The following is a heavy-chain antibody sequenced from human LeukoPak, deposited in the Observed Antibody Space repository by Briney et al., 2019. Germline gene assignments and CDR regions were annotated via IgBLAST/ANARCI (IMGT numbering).Heavy chain of an antibody. Sequence: SETLSLTCTVSGGSVTSGGYYWTWIRQPPGKGLEWIGYIYYSGSTNYNPSLKSRVTISVDTSKNQFSLKLSSVTAADTAVYYCARGRAGYYYDSSGYYEAFDYWGQGTLVTVSS. CDR3: ARGRAGYYYDSSGYYEAFDY. CDR2: IYYSGST. CDR1: GGSVTSGGYY. J-gene: IGHJ4*02. V-gene: IGHV4-61*08. D-gene: IGHD3-22*01.